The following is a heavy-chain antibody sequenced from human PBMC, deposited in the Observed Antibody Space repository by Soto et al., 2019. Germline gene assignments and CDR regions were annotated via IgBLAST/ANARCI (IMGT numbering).Heavy chain of an antibody. V-gene: IGHV1-3*01. D-gene: IGHD2-2*01. CDR1: GYTFTSYA. J-gene: IGHJ4*02. Sequence: GASVKVSCKASGYTFTSYAMHWVRQAPGQRLEWMGWINAGNGNTKYSQKFQGRVTITRDTSASTAYMELSSLRSEDTAVYYCARDLRGYCSSTSCKPIDYWGQGTLVTVSS. CDR3: ARDLRGYCSSTSCKPIDY. CDR2: INAGNGNT.